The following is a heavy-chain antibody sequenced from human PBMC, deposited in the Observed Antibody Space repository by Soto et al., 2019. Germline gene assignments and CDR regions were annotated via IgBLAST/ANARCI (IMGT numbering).Heavy chain of an antibody. V-gene: IGHV4-4*07. D-gene: IGHD2-21*02. CDR3: ASDKGGDSLEDF. CDR2: IYTRGST. CDR1: GDSITKYY. Sequence: QVQLQESGPGLVKPSETLSLTCTVSGDSITKYYWNWIRQPAGRGLEWIGRIYTRGSTIYNPSFKSRVTMSLDTSKNQFSLKQTSVSAADTAVYYCASDKGGDSLEDFWGQGTLVTVSS. J-gene: IGHJ4*02.